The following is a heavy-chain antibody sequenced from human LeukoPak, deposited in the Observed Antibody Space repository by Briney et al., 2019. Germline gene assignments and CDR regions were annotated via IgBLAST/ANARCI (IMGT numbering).Heavy chain of an antibody. CDR3: ARVVGIAAAGTSAYGMDV. J-gene: IGHJ6*02. V-gene: IGHV4-59*01. Sequence: PSETLSLTCTVSGGSISSYYWSWIRQPPGKGLEWIGYIYYSGSTNYNPSLKSRVTLSVDTSKNQFSLKLSSVTAADTAVYYCARVVGIAAAGTSAYGMDVWGQGTTVTVSS. D-gene: IGHD6-13*01. CDR1: GGSISSYY. CDR2: IYYSGST.